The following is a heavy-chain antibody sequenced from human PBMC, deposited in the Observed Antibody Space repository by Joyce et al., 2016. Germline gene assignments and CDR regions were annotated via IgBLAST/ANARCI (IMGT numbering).Heavy chain of an antibody. CDR3: ARLTRSGPIYYYVDV. D-gene: IGHD3-3*01. V-gene: IGHV4-39*01. CDR1: GGAICTNDYY. CDR2: IYYDGTT. Sequence: QLQLLESGPGLVKPSETLSLTCSVSGGAICTNDYYWAWIRQPPEKGLEWTGSIYYDGTTFYNPSLKSRVTVSVDTSKNQISLKLSSVTVAETAVYYCARLTRSGPIYYYVDVWGKGTMVTVSS. J-gene: IGHJ6*03.